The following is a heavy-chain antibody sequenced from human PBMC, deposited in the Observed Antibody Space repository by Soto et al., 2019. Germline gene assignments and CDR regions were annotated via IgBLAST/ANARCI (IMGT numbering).Heavy chain of an antibody. CDR1: AFTFSNYE. J-gene: IGHJ4*02. D-gene: IGHD3-10*01. CDR3: ARENERDYLDY. V-gene: IGHV3-48*03. Sequence: GGSLRLSCAASAFTFSNYEMNWVRQAPGKGLEWVSYISSSGNTIYYADSMKGRFTISRDNAKNTLDLQMSSLRAEDTAVYYCARENERDYLDYWGQGTLVTVSS. CDR2: ISSSGNTI.